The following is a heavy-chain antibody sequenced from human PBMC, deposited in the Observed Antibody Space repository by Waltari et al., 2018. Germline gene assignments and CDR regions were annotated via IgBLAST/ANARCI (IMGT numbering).Heavy chain of an antibody. CDR2: IYYSGST. V-gene: IGHV4-59*01. CDR3: ARGGVEMATLTDYYYGMDV. CDR1: GGSISSYY. Sequence: QVQLQESGPGLVKPSETLSLTCTVSGGSISSYYCSWIRQPPGKGQEWIGYIYYSGSTNNNPSLKSRVTISVDTSKNQFSLKLSSVTAADTAVYYCARGGVEMATLTDYYYGMDVWGQGTTVTVSS. D-gene: IGHD5-12*01. J-gene: IGHJ6*02.